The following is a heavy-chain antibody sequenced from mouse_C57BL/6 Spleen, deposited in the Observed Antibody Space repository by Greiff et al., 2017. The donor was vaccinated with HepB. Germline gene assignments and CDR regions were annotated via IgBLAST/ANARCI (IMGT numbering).Heavy chain of an antibody. CDR3: ARGGSGDY. D-gene: IGHD1-1*01. V-gene: IGHV1-52*01. CDR2: IDPSDSET. Sequence: VKLQESGAELVRPGSSVKLSCKASGYTFTSYWMHWVKQRPIQGLEWIGNIDPSDSETHYNQKFKDKATLTVDKSSSTAYMQLSSLTSEDSAVYYCARGGSGDYWGQGTTLTVSS. CDR1: GYTFTSYW. J-gene: IGHJ2*01.